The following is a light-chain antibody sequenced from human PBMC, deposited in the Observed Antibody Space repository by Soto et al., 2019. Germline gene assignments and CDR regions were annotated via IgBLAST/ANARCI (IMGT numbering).Light chain of an antibody. Sequence: EVVMTQSPATLSVSPGERATLSCRASQSVRSNLAWYQQKPGQPPRLLIYAASTRVTTIPARFSGSEFGTEFTLTISSLQSEDFATYYCQQSYSTPVTFGQGTKVEIK. CDR2: AAS. V-gene: IGKV3-15*01. J-gene: IGKJ1*01. CDR1: QSVRSN. CDR3: QQSYSTPVT.